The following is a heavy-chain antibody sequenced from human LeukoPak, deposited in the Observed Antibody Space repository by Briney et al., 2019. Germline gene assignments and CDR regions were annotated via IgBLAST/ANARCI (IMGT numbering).Heavy chain of an antibody. CDR1: GFTFSSHA. CDR2: ISINADDT. Sequence: GGSLRLSCAASGFTFSSHAMTWVRQAPGKGLQWVSSISINADDTHYADSVKGRFTISRDNAKNTLYLQMNSLRVEDTAVYYCARGRPHGNDYWGQGTPVTVSS. J-gene: IGHJ4*02. V-gene: IGHV3-23*01. CDR3: ARGRPHGNDY. D-gene: IGHD4-23*01.